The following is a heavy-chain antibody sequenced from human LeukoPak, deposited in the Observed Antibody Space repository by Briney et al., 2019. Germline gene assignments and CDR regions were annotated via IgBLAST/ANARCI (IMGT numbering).Heavy chain of an antibody. Sequence: GGSLRLSCAASGFTFTNYSMHWVRQAPGKGLEWVSVISYVGTNKYYADSVKGRFTISRDNSKSTLSLQMNSLRAEDTAIYYCVTYRQVMLPFEAWGQGTLVTVSS. CDR3: VTYRQVMLPFEA. V-gene: IGHV3-30*04. J-gene: IGHJ5*02. CDR1: GFTFTNYS. CDR2: ISYVGTNK. D-gene: IGHD5-18*01.